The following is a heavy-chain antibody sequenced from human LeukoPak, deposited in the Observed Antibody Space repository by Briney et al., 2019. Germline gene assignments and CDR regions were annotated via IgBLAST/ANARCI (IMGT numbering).Heavy chain of an antibody. CDR1: GFTFSSYG. J-gene: IGHJ3*02. V-gene: IGHV3-30*18. CDR3: AKAYCGGDCYSIDAFDI. Sequence: GRSLRLSCAASGFTFSSYGMHWVRQAPGKGLEWVAVISYDGSNKYYADSVKGRFTISRDNFKNTLYLQMNSLRAEDTAVYYCAKAYCGGDCYSIDAFDIWGQGTMVTVSS. D-gene: IGHD2-21*02. CDR2: ISYDGSNK.